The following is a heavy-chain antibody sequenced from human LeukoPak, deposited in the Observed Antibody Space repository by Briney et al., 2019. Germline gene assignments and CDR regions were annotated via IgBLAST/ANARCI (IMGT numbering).Heavy chain of an antibody. CDR3: AKTGNYNWNGFDY. Sequence: GRSLRLSCAASGFTFSSYGMHWVRQAPGKGLEWVAIISYDGSNKYYADSVKGRFTISRDNSKNTLYLQMNSLRVEDSAVYYCAKTGNYNWNGFDYWGQGTLVTVSS. CDR1: GFTFSSYG. V-gene: IGHV3-30*18. CDR2: ISYDGSNK. D-gene: IGHD1-20*01. J-gene: IGHJ4*02.